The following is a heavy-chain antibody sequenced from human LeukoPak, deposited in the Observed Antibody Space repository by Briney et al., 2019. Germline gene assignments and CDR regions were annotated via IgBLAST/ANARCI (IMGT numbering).Heavy chain of an antibody. D-gene: IGHD1-14*01. Sequence: GGFLRLSCAASGFXFXXHYMXXXXXAPGXGLEWVGRTRNKAXXYTTEYAASVKGRSNISRDDSKNSLYLHMNSLKTEDTAVYYCARGKITFNYWGQGTLVTVSS. CDR1: GFXFXXHY. J-gene: IGHJ4*02. V-gene: IGHV3-72*01. CDR2: TRNKAXXYTT. CDR3: ARGKITFNY.